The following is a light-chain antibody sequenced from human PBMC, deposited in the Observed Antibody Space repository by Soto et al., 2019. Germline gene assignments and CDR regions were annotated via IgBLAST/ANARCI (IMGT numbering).Light chain of an antibody. CDR3: QQYNSYWT. Sequence: DVQMTQSPSSLSASVGDRVTITCRTSQSVSSWLAWYQQKPGKAPKLLIYDASNLESGVPSRFSGSGSGTEFTLTISSLQPDDFATYYCQQYNSYWTFGQGTKVAIK. J-gene: IGKJ1*01. CDR2: DAS. V-gene: IGKV1-5*01. CDR1: QSVSSW.